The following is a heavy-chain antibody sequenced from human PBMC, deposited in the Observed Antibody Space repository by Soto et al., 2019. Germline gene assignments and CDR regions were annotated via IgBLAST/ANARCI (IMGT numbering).Heavy chain of an antibody. Sequence: PSETLSLTCTVSGGSISSYRWSWIRQPAGKGLEWIGRLNTYGNTNYNPSLKSRVTISMDTSKNQMSLKLTSVTAADTAVYYCARDMHAGFTHYCDPWGQGTLVTVSS. D-gene: IGHD1-26*01. CDR3: ARDMHAGFTHYCDP. CDR2: LNTYGNT. J-gene: IGHJ5*02. V-gene: IGHV4-4*07. CDR1: GGSISSYR.